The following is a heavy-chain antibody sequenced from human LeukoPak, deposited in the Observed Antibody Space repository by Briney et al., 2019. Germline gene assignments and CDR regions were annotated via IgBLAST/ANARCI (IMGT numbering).Heavy chain of an antibody. J-gene: IGHJ6*03. Sequence: ASAKVSCKASAYTFTSYDINWVRQATGQGLEWMGWMNPNSGNTGYAQKFQGRVTMTRNTSISTAYMELSSLRSEDTAVYYCARGLSGGYSGYGSYYYYMDVWGKGTAVTISS. D-gene: IGHD5-12*01. CDR3: ARGLSGGYSGYGSYYYYMDV. CDR2: MNPNSGNT. V-gene: IGHV1-8*01. CDR1: AYTFTSYD.